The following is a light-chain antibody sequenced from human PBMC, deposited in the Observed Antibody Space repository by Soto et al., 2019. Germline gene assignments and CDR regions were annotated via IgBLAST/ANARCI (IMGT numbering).Light chain of an antibody. CDR2: EVS. CDR1: SSDVGNYNL. Sequence: QSVLTQPASVSGSPGQSITISCTGTSSDVGNYNLVSWYQQHPGKAPKLMIYEVSKRPSGVSNRFSGSKSGNTASLTISGLQAEDEADYYCCSYSYTSTYVFGTGTKLTVL. J-gene: IGLJ1*01. V-gene: IGLV2-23*02. CDR3: CSYSYTSTYV.